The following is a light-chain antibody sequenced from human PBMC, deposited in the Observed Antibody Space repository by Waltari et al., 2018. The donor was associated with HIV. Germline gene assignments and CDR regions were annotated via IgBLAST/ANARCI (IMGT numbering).Light chain of an antibody. CDR2: DDF. Sequence: SYVLTQPSSVSLAPGKTVTITCGGDNLGGKSVHWYQQKPVQAPLLVISDDFDRPSGIPERFSGSKSETTATLTIRGVEAGDEADYYCQVWDITSDRVVFGGGTHLTVL. CDR3: QVWDITSDRVV. V-gene: IGLV3-21*04. J-gene: IGLJ2*01. CDR1: NLGGKS.